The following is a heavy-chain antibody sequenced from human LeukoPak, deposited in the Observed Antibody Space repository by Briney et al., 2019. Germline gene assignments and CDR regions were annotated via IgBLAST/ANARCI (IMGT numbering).Heavy chain of an antibody. CDR2: ISSSGSTI. D-gene: IGHD6-19*01. CDR3: ARPGYSSGWRFDY. J-gene: IGHJ4*02. CDR1: GFTFSSYE. Sequence: PGGSLRLSCAASGFTFSSYEMNWVRQAPGKGLEWVSYISSSGSTIYYADSVKGRFTISRGNAKNSLYLQMNSLRAEDTAVYYCARPGYSSGWRFDYWGQGTLVTVSS. V-gene: IGHV3-48*03.